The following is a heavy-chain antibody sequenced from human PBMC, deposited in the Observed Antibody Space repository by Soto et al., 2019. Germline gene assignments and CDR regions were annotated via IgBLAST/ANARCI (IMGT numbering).Heavy chain of an antibody. CDR2: IDWDDDK. J-gene: IGHJ5*02. Sequence: SGRTLVNPTQTLTLTCTCSGFSLSTSGVCVSWIRQRPGKALEWLALIDWDDDKYYSTSLKTRLTISKDTSKNQVVLTMTNMDPVDTATYYCARIVSSARPPRMGFDPWGQGTLVTVSS. V-gene: IGHV2-70*01. D-gene: IGHD6-6*01. CDR1: GFSLSTSGVC. CDR3: ARIVSSARPPRMGFDP.